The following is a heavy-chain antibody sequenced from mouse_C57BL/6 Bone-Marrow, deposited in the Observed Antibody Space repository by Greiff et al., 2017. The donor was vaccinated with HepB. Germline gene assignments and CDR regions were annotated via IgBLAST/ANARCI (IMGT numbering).Heavy chain of an antibody. CDR1: GYTFTSYW. D-gene: IGHD1-1*01. J-gene: IGHJ4*01. V-gene: IGHV1-55*01. Sequence: QVQLKQPGAELVKPGASVKMSCKASGYTFTSYWITWVKQRPGQGLEWIGDIYPGSGSTNYNEKFKSKATLTVDTSSSTAYMQLSSLTSEDSAVYYCARKWIYYYGSSYYAMDYWGQGTSVTVSS. CDR2: IYPGSGST. CDR3: ARKWIYYYGSSYYAMDY.